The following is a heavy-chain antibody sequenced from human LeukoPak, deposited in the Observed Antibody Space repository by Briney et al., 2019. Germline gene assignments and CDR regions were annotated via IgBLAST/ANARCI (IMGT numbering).Heavy chain of an antibody. CDR3: VRDLRSGDY. D-gene: IGHD3-10*01. V-gene: IGHV3-74*01. CDR2: INEDGSVP. J-gene: IGHJ4*02. Sequence: PAGSLTLTCAVSGFTFSSYFMHWVRQAPGKGLVWVARINEDGSVPDYADSVRGRFTISRENAKSMVWLQMNSLRADDTAVYYCVRDLRSGDYWGQGTLVTVSS. CDR1: GFTFSSYF.